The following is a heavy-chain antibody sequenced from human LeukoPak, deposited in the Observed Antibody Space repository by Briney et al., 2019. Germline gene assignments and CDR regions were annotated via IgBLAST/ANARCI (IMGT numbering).Heavy chain of an antibody. V-gene: IGHV3-53*01. CDR3: ARGAGYNYPYYFDY. Sequence: PGGSLILSCAASGFTVSSNYMSWVRQAPGKGLEWVSVIYGGGNIYYADSVKGRFTISRDNSKNTLYLQVNSLRAEDTAVYYCARGAGYNYPYYFDYWGQGTLVTVSS. J-gene: IGHJ4*02. CDR1: GFTVSSNY. D-gene: IGHD5-24*01. CDR2: IYGGGNI.